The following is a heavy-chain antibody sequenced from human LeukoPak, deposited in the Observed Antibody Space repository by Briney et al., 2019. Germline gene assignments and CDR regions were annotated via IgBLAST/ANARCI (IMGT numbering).Heavy chain of an antibody. J-gene: IGHJ4*02. D-gene: IGHD3-10*01. CDR2: ISGSGGST. Sequence: AGGSLTLSCAASGLTFSSYAMSWVRQAPGKGLVWVSAISGSGGSTYYADSVKGRFTISRDNSKNTLYLQVNRLRAEDTAVYLCAKGEYFYGSGTYDYWGQGTPVTVSS. V-gene: IGHV3-23*01. CDR1: GLTFSSYA. CDR3: AKGEYFYGSGTYDY.